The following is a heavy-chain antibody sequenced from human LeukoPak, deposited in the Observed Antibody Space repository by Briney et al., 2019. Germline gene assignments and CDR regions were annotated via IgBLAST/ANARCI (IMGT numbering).Heavy chain of an antibody. V-gene: IGHV1-2*02. J-gene: IGHJ4*02. CDR3: ARGRYNWNDVDIDY. D-gene: IGHD1-1*01. Sequence: ASVKVSCKASGYTFTGYYMHWVRQAPGQGLEWMGWINPSSGGTNYAQKFQGRVTMTRDTSISTAYMELSRLRSDDTAVYYCARGRYNWNDVDIDYWGQGTLVTVSS. CDR1: GYTFTGYY. CDR2: INPSSGGT.